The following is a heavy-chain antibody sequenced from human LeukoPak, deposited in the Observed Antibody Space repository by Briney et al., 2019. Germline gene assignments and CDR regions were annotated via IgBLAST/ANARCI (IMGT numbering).Heavy chain of an antibody. CDR3: ARDFYDSRGDAFDI. V-gene: IGHV4-59*01. CDR1: GGSISSYA. Sequence: PSETLSLTCTVSGGSISSYAWSWIRQPPGKGLEWIGYIYYSGSTNYNPSLKSRVTISVDTSKNQFSLKLSSVTAADTAVYYCARDFYDSRGDAFDIWGQGTMVTVSS. J-gene: IGHJ3*02. CDR2: IYYSGST. D-gene: IGHD3-22*01.